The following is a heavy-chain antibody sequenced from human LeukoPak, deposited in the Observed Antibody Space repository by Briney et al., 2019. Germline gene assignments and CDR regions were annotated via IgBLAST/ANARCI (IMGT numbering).Heavy chain of an antibody. J-gene: IGHJ6*03. CDR2: IYYSGCT. D-gene: IGHD6-19*01. CDR3: ARRGGGGWYGPYYYYYYMDV. Sequence: SETLSLTCTVSGGSISSSSYYWGWIRQPPGKGLEWIGSIYYSGCTYYNPSLKSRVTISVDTSKNQFSLKLSSVTAADTAVYYCARRGGGGWYGPYYYYYYMDVWGKGTTVTVSS. CDR1: GGSISSSSYY. V-gene: IGHV4-39*01.